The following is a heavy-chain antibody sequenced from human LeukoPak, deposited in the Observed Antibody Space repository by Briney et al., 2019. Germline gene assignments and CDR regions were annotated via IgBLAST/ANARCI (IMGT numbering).Heavy chain of an antibody. CDR3: ARQGAWGTVSYYYYYYMDV. D-gene: IGHD4-17*01. V-gene: IGHV5-51*01. Sequence: TGESLKISCKGSGYSFTSYWIGWVRQMPGKGLEWMGIIYPGDSDTRYSPSFQGQVTISADKSISTAYLQWSSLKASDTAMYYCARQGAWGTVSYYYYYYMDVWGKGTTVTVSS. CDR2: IYPGDSDT. J-gene: IGHJ6*03. CDR1: GYSFTSYW.